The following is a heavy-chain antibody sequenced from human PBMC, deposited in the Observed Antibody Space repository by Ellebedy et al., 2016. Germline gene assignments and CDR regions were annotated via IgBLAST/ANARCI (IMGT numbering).Heavy chain of an antibody. CDR2: IYYSGST. D-gene: IGHD3-22*01. CDR3: ARGSHYMKLVVITSDAFDI. Sequence: SETLSLTCTVSGGSIRSSSYYWGWIRQPPGKGLEWIGSIYYSGSTYYNPSLESRVTISGDTSRNQFSLNLTSVTAADAAVYYCARGSHYMKLVVITSDAFDIWGQGTRVTVSS. J-gene: IGHJ3*02. CDR1: GGSIRSSSYY. V-gene: IGHV4-39*01.